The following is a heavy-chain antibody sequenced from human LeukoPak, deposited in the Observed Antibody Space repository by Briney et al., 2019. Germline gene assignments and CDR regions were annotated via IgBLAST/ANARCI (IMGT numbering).Heavy chain of an antibody. J-gene: IGHJ5*02. CDR3: ARGCGDSSSYYDEYWFDP. CDR2: VHPSGST. CDR1: GYSISSGYD. V-gene: IGHV4-38-2*01. D-gene: IGHD3-22*01. Sequence: SETLSLTCAVSGYSISSGYDWGWIRQPPGKGLEWIGSVHPSGSTKYNPSLKSRVTISVDTSKNQFSLKLSSVTAADTAVYYCARGCGDSSSYYDEYWFDPWGQGTLVTVSS.